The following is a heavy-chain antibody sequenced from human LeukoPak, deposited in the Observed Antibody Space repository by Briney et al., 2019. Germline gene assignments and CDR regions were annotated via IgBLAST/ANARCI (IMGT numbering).Heavy chain of an antibody. Sequence: GESLKISCQGSGYSFSSYWIAWVRQMPGKGLEWMGIIYPGDSDTRYSPSLQGQVTISTDKSISTAYLQWSSLKASDTAMYYCARIRVPAAIKDAFDIWGQGTMVTVSS. CDR3: ARIRVPAAIKDAFDI. CDR2: IYPGDSDT. CDR1: GYSFSSYW. V-gene: IGHV5-51*01. J-gene: IGHJ3*02. D-gene: IGHD2-2*01.